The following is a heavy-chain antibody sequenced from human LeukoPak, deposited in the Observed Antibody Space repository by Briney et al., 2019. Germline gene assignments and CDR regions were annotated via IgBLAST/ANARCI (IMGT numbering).Heavy chain of an antibody. V-gene: IGHV1-24*01. Sequence: GASVKLSCKVSGYTLTEISMHWVRQAPGKGLEWVGCFDPKDGETIYAEKFQGRVTMTKDTSTDTASMELSSLRSEDTAVYYCATEGVFDIVVVPAASDAFDIWGQGTMVTVSS. CDR1: GYTLTEIS. J-gene: IGHJ3*02. CDR3: ATEGVFDIVVVPAASDAFDI. D-gene: IGHD2-2*01. CDR2: FDPKDGET.